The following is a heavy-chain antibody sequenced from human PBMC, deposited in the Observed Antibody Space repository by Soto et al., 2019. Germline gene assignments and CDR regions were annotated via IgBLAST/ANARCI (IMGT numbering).Heavy chain of an antibody. D-gene: IGHD3-10*01. CDR2: MNPNSGNT. Sequence: GASVKVSCKASGYTFTSYDINWVRQATGQGLEWMGWMNPNSGNTGYAQKFQGRVTMTRNTSISTAYMELSSLRSEDTAVYYCARGYGSGSYYKNPYFDYWGQGTLVTVSS. J-gene: IGHJ4*02. CDR1: GYTFTSYD. V-gene: IGHV1-8*01. CDR3: ARGYGSGSYYKNPYFDY.